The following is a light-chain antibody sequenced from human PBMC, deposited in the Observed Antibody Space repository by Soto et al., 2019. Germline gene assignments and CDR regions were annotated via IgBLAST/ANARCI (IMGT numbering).Light chain of an antibody. J-gene: IGKJ1*01. CDR2: WAS. CDR1: QSVLYSPSNKNY. Sequence: DIVMAQSPDSLAVSRGERATINCKSSQSVLYSPSNKNYLAWYQQKPGQPPRLLIYWASTRESGVPDRFSGSGSGTDFTLTISSLQAEDVAVYYCQQYYITPRTFGQGTKVDI. CDR3: QQYYITPRT. V-gene: IGKV4-1*01.